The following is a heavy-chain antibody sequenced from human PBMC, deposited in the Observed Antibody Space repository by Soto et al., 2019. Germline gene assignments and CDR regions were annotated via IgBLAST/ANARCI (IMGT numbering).Heavy chain of an antibody. Sequence: PGGSLRLSCAASGFTFSSYAMHWVRQAPGKGLEWVAVISYDGSNKYYADSVKGRFTISRDNSKNTLYLQMNSLRAEDTAVYYCAKEELEPNPYYDIRYGMDVWGQGTTVTVSS. CDR3: AKEELEPNPYYDIRYGMDV. V-gene: IGHV3-30-3*01. J-gene: IGHJ6*02. D-gene: IGHD3-9*01. CDR2: ISYDGSNK. CDR1: GFTFSSYA.